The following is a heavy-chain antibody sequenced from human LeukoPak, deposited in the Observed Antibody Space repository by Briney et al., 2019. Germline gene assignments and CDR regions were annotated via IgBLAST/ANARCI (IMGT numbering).Heavy chain of an antibody. D-gene: IGHD6-13*01. V-gene: IGHV3-21*01. J-gene: IGHJ6*03. CDR3: ARAGAECSSSWYGALCYYYYMDV. CDR2: ISSSSSYI. CDR1: GFTFSSYS. Sequence: GGSLRLSCAASGFTFSSYSMNWVRQAPGKGLEWVSSISSSSSYIYYADSVKGRFTISRDNAKNSLYLQMNSLRAEDTAVYYCARAGAECSSSWYGALCYYYYMDVWGKGTTVTVSS.